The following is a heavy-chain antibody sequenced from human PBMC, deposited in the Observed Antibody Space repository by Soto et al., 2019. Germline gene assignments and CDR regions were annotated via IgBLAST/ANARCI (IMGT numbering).Heavy chain of an antibody. CDR2: ISPYSGDT. D-gene: IGHD3-3*01. CDR1: ENTFIGYC. V-gene: IGHV1-2*02. Sequence: ASVKVSCKASENTFIGYCVHWVRQAPGQGLEWMGWISPYSGDTDSAQKFQGRVTLTRDTSTRTVYMELSRLTSDDTAVYYCACAEQTPISTHWGQGDRVSVTS. CDR3: ACAEQTPISTH. J-gene: IGHJ4*02.